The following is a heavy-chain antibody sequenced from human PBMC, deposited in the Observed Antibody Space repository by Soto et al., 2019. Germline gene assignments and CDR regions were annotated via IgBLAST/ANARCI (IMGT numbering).Heavy chain of an antibody. V-gene: IGHV1-69*06. CDR2: IIPIFGTA. J-gene: IGHJ4*02. CDR1: GGTFSSYA. CDR3: ARDLAVAGTFPETPLDY. Sequence: ASVKVSCKASGGTFSSYAISWVRQAPGQGLEWMGGIIPIFGTANYAQKFQGRVTITADKSMSTAYMELSSLRSEDTAVYYCARDLAVAGTFPETPLDYWGQGTLVTVSS. D-gene: IGHD6-19*01.